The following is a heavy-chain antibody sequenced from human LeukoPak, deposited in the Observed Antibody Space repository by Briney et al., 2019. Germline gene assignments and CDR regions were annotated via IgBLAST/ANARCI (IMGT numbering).Heavy chain of an antibody. CDR2: IYSGGST. CDR1: GLTVSSNY. J-gene: IGHJ3*02. V-gene: IGHV3-53*01. CDR3: AGYTYGYLNAFDI. D-gene: IGHD5-18*01. Sequence: PGGSLRLSCAASGLTVSSNYMSWVRQAPGKGLEWVPLIYSGGSTYYADSVKGRFTISRDNSKNTLYLQMNSLRAEDTAVYYCAGYTYGYLNAFDIRGQGTMVTVSS.